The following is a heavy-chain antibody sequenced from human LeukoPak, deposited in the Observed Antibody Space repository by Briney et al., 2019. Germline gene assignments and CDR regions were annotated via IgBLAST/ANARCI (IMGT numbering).Heavy chain of an antibody. Sequence: SETLSLTCTVSGGSISRYYWSWIRQHPGKGLEWIGYISYSGSTTYNSSLKSRVTISVDTSKNQFSLKLSSVTAADTAVYYCAREYSKYYFDYWGQGTLVTVSS. D-gene: IGHD5-18*01. J-gene: IGHJ4*02. V-gene: IGHV4-59*12. CDR3: AREYSKYYFDY. CDR1: GGSISRYY. CDR2: ISYSGST.